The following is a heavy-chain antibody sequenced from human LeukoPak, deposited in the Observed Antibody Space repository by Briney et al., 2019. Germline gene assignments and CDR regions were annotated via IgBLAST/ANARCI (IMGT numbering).Heavy chain of an antibody. CDR2: IYYSGST. Sequence: KSSETLSLTCTVSGGSISSSSYYWGWIRQPPGKGLEWIGSIYYSGSTYYNPSLKCRVTISVDTSKNQFSLKLSSVTAADTAVYYCARLSPSDYWGQGTLVTVSS. CDR1: GGSISSSSYY. J-gene: IGHJ4*02. CDR3: ARLSPSDY. V-gene: IGHV4-39*01.